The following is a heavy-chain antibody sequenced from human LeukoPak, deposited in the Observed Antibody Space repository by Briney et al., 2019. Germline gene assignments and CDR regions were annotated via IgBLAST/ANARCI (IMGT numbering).Heavy chain of an antibody. CDR1: GFTFSSYE. D-gene: IGHD4-17*01. Sequence: GGSLRLSCAASGFTFSSYEMNWVRQAPGKGLEGVSYISSSGSTIYYADSLKGRFTISRDNAKNSLYLQMNSLRAEDTAVYYCARDRAHDYGDFDAFDIWGQGTMVTVSS. CDR2: ISSSGSTI. V-gene: IGHV3-48*03. J-gene: IGHJ3*02. CDR3: ARDRAHDYGDFDAFDI.